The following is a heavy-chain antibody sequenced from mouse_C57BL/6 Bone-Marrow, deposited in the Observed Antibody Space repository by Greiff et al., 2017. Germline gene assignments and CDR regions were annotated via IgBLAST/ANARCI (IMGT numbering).Heavy chain of an antibody. D-gene: IGHD1-1*01. CDR2: ISSGSSTI. CDR1: GFTFSDYG. V-gene: IGHV5-17*01. CDR3: ARIGSSPYWYGDV. Sequence: VQLKESGGGLVKPGGSLKLSCAASGFTFSDYGMHWVRQAPEKGLEWVAYISSGSSTIYYADTVKGRFTISRDNAKNTLFLHMTSLRSEDTAMYYCARIGSSPYWYGDVWGTGTTVTVSS. J-gene: IGHJ1*03.